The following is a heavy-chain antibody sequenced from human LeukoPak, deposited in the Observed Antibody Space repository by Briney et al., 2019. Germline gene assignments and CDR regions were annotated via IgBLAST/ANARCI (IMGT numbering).Heavy chain of an antibody. Sequence: PGGSLRLSCAASGVTFSSYWMSWVRQAPGKGLEWVANINQDGSGKYYLVSVKGRITISRDNAKNSLYLQINSLGADDSAMYYCARGPSSRTPTAGDWHFDLWGRGTLVTVSS. CDR1: GVTFSSYW. CDR3: ARGPSSRTPTAGDWHFDL. CDR2: INQDGSGK. D-gene: IGHD2-2*01. V-gene: IGHV3-7*03. J-gene: IGHJ2*01.